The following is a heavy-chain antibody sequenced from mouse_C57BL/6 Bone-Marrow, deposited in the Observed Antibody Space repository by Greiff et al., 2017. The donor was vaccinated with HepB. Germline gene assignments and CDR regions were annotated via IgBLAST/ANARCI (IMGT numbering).Heavy chain of an antibody. D-gene: IGHD2-3*01. CDR1: GFSLTSYG. V-gene: IGHV2-6*03. Sequence: VKLQESGPGLVAPSQSLSITCTVSGFSLTSYGVHWVRQPPGKGLEWLVVIWSDGSTTYNSALKSRLSISKDNSKSQVFLKMNSLQTDDTAMYYCARPYDGYFAMDYWGQGTSVTVSS. CDR3: ARPYDGYFAMDY. J-gene: IGHJ4*01. CDR2: IWSDGST.